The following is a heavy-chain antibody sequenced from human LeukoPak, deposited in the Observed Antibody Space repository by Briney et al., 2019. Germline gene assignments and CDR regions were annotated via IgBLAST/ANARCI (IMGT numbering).Heavy chain of an antibody. J-gene: IGHJ4*02. CDR3: ASLVDSSSWYDYFDY. CDR2: ISSSSSYI. CDR1: GFTFSSYS. Sequence: GGSLRLSCAASGFTFSSYSMNWLRQAPGKGLESVSSISSSSSYIYYADSVKGRFTISRDNAKNSLYLQMNSLRAEDTAVYYCASLVDSSSWYDYFDYWGQGTLVTVSS. D-gene: IGHD6-13*01. V-gene: IGHV3-21*01.